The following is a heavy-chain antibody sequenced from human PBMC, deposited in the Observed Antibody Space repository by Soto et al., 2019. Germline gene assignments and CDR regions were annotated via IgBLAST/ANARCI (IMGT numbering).Heavy chain of an antibody. V-gene: IGHV3-30*18. Sequence: GGSLRLSCAASGFTFSSYGMHWVRQAPGKGLEWVAVISYDGSNKYYADSVKGRFTISRDNSKNTLYLQMNSLRAEDTAVYYCAEDSVGYSSGWYFDYWGQGTLVTVSS. CDR2: ISYDGSNK. J-gene: IGHJ4*02. CDR3: AEDSVGYSSGWYFDY. D-gene: IGHD6-19*01. CDR1: GFTFSSYG.